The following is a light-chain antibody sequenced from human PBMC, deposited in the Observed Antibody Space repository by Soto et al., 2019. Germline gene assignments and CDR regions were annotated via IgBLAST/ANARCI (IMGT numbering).Light chain of an antibody. V-gene: IGKV1-5*03. J-gene: IGKJ1*01. CDR2: KAS. CDR3: QQYCSYPWT. Sequence: DIQMTQSPSTLSASVGDRVTITCRASQSISSWLAWYQQKPGKAPKGLIYKASTLESGAPSRFSGSGSGTEFTLTISSLQPDDFATYYCQQYCSYPWTFGQGTKVETK. CDR1: QSISSW.